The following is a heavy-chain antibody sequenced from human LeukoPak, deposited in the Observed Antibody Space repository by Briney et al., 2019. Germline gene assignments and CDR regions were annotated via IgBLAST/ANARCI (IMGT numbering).Heavy chain of an antibody. J-gene: IGHJ1*01. V-gene: IGHV3-11*01. D-gene: IGHD2-8*02. CDR1: GFSFIDYY. CDR2: ISSGGDTT. Sequence: GGSLRLSCAASGFSFIDYYMSWIRQAPGKGLEWVPYISSGGDTTYYADSVRGRFTISRDNARNLLFLQMNSLRPDDTAVYYCARLVGADGAYWGQGTLVTVSS. CDR3: ARLVGADGAY.